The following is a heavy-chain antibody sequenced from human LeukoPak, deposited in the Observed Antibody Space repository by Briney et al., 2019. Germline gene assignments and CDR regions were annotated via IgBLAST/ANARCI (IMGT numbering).Heavy chain of an antibody. CDR3: GRSDCAGSGCYDNWINP. CDR2: IYYSGST. CDR1: GGSISSSSYY. J-gene: IGHJ5*02. V-gene: IGHV4-39*07. Sequence: PSETLSLTCTVSGGSISSSSYYWGWIRQPPGKGLEWIGSIYYSGSTYYNPSLKSRVTISVDTSKNQFSLKMNSMTATDTAVYYCGRSDCAGSGCYDNWINPWGQGTLVTVSS. D-gene: IGHD6-19*01.